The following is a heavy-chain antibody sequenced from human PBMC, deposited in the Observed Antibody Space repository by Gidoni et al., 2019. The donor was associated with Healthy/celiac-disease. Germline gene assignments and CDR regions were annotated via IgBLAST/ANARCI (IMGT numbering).Heavy chain of an antibody. V-gene: IGHV3-30*18. CDR3: AKGYPKDSPNYYYGMDV. J-gene: IGHJ6*02. D-gene: IGHD1-1*01. CDR1: GFTFSSYG. CDR2: ISDDGSNK. Sequence: QVQLVASGGGVVQPGRSLRLSCAASGFTFSSYGMHWVRQAPGQGLEWVAVISDDGSNKYYADSVKGRFTISRDNSKNTLYLQMNSLRAEDTAVYYCAKGYPKDSPNYYYGMDVWGQGTTVTVSS.